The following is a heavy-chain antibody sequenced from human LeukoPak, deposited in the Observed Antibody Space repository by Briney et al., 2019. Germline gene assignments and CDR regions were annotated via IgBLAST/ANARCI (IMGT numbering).Heavy chain of an antibody. J-gene: IGHJ1*01. CDR1: GYTLTELS. CDR3: ATLTSGSYYNVLYFQH. V-gene: IGHV1-24*01. CDR2: FDPEDGET. D-gene: IGHD3-10*01. Sequence: ASVKVSCKVSGYTLTELSMHWGRQAPGKGLEWMGGFDPEDGETIYAQKFQGRVTMTEDTSTDTAYMELGSLRSEDTAVYYCATLTSGSYYNVLYFQHWGQGTLVTVSS.